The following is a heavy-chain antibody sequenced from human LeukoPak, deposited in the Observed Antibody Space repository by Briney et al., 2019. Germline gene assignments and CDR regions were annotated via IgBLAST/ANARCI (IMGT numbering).Heavy chain of an antibody. CDR2: ISIYNGNT. Sequence: SVKVSCKASGYTFTNYGISWVRQAPGQGLEWMGWISIYNGNTDYAQKLRGRVTMTTDTSTSTAYMELRSLRSDDTAVSYCARITYDFWSGYYMPDDPWGQGTLVTVSS. J-gene: IGHJ5*02. V-gene: IGHV1-18*01. D-gene: IGHD3-3*01. CDR1: GYTFTNYG. CDR3: ARITYDFWSGYYMPDDP.